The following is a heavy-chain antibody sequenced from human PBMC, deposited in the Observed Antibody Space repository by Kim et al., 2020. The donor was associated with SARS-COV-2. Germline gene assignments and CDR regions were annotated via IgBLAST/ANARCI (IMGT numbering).Heavy chain of an antibody. D-gene: IGHD6-6*01. J-gene: IGHJ4*02. V-gene: IGHV4-34*01. Sequence: NPPLKSRVTIAVDTAKNQFSLKLSSVTAADTAVYYCARASHRWARSSVDYWGQGTLVTVSS. CDR3: ARASHRWARSSVDY.